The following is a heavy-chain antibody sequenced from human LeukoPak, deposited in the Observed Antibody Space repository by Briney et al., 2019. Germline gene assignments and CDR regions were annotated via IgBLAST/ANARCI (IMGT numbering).Heavy chain of an antibody. Sequence: ASVKVSCKASGYTFTSYYMHWVRQAPGQGLEWMGIINPSGGSTSKAQKFQGRGTMTRDMSTSTVYMELSSLRAEDTAVYYCARDLSTYYDSSSFYGDSCFDYWGQGILVTVSS. CDR1: GYTFTSYY. CDR3: ARDLSTYYDSSSFYGDSCFDY. V-gene: IGHV1-46*01. J-gene: IGHJ4*02. D-gene: IGHD3-22*01. CDR2: INPSGGST.